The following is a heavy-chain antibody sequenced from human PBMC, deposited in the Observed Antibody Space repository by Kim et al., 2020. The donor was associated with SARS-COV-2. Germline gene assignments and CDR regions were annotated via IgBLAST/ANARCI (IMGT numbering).Heavy chain of an antibody. CDR3: ARVFVSTRRYYFDY. CDR1: GYSISSGYY. D-gene: IGHD3-3*01. J-gene: IGHJ4*02. V-gene: IGHV4-38-2*02. CDR2: IYHSGST. Sequence: SETLSLTCTVSGYSISSGYYWGWIRQPPGKGLEWIGSIYHSGSTYYNPSLKSRVTISVDTSKNQFSLKLSSVTAADTAVYYCARVFVSTRRYYFDYWGQGTLVTVSS.